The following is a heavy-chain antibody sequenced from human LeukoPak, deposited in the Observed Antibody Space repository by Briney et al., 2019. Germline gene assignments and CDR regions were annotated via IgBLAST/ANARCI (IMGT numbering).Heavy chain of an antibody. J-gene: IGHJ4*02. CDR3: AKEDGFGEYSL. Sequence: GGSLRLSCAASGFTFSSYGMHWVRQAPGKGLEWVAVISYDGSNKYYADSVKGRFTISRDNSKNTLYLQMNSLRAEDTAVYYCAKEDGFGEYSLWGQGTLVTVSS. CDR1: GFTFSSYG. CDR2: ISYDGSNK. D-gene: IGHD3-10*01. V-gene: IGHV3-30*18.